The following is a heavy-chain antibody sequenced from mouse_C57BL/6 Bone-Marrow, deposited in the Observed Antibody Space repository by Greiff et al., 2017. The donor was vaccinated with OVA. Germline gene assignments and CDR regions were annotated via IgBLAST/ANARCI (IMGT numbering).Heavy chain of an antibody. D-gene: IGHD1-1*02. CDR1: GFSLTSYG. Sequence: QVQLQQSGPGLVQPSQSLSITCTVSGFSLTSYGVHWVRQSPGQGLEWLGVIWRGGSTASNAAFMSRLSITKDNSTSQVFFEMNRLQAEDTAIYSCAKKGTYYGGSAARCAYWGQGTLVTVSA. CDR3: AKKGTYYGGSAARCAY. J-gene: IGHJ3*01. V-gene: IGHV2-5*01. CDR2: IWRGGST.